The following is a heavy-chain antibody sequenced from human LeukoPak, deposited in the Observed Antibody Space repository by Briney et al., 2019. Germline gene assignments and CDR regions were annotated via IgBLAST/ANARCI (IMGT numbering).Heavy chain of an antibody. J-gene: IGHJ6*03. CDR3: ARAGNYGDVSSYYYYMDV. Sequence: ASLKISCKGSRDTFTAYYMPWVRHAPGQGLEWMGIINPSGGSTSYAQKFQGRVTMTSDTPTSTVYMELSSLRSEDTAVYYCARAGNYGDVSSYYYYMDVWGKGTTVTVSS. D-gene: IGHD4-17*01. CDR2: INPSGGST. V-gene: IGHV1-46*01. CDR1: RDTFTAYY.